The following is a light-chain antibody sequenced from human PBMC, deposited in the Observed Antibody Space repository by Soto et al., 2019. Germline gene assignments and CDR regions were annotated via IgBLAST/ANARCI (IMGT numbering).Light chain of an antibody. CDR1: SSDIGAYIY. CDR3: SPYAASNNVV. V-gene: IGLV2-8*01. CDR2: EVS. Sequence: QSALTQPPSASGSLGQSLTISCTGTSSDIGAYIYVSWYQQHPGKAPKNIISEVSRRPSGVPERFSGSKSGNTASLTVSGRQADDEGHGYCSPYAASNNVVFGNGTKATVL. J-gene: IGLJ1*01.